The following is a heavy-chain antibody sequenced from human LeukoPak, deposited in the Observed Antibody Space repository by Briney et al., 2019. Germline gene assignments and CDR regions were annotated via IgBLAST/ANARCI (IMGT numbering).Heavy chain of an antibody. D-gene: IGHD3-16*01. J-gene: IGHJ4*02. CDR1: GGSIAQTNY. CDR3: ARHGWGSYSY. V-gene: IGHV4-4*02. Sequence: SGTLSLSCDVSGGSIAQTNYWTWVRQPPGKGLEWIGEVNLQGSTNYNPSLMRRVAISVDTSADHVSLQLTSVTAADTAVYYCARHGWGSYSYWGQGTLVTVSS. CDR2: VNLQGST.